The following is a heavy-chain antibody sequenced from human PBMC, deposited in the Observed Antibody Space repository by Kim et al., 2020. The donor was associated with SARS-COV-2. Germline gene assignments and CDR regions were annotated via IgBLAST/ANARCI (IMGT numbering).Heavy chain of an antibody. J-gene: IGHJ4*02. V-gene: IGHV1-69*01. CDR3: ARSRDSSGYYCFDY. Sequence: AQKFQGRGTITADESTSTAYMELSSLRSEDKAVYYCARSRDSSGYYCFDYWGQGTLVTVSS. D-gene: IGHD3-22*01.